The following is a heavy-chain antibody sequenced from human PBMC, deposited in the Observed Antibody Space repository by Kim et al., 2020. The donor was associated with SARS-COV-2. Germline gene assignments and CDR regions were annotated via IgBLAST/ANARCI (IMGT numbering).Heavy chain of an antibody. D-gene: IGHD7-27*01. CDR3: AKFPPYNWGP. V-gene: IGHV3-23*01. CDR2: ST. Sequence: STYYADSVKGRFTISRDNSKNTLYLQMNSLRAEDTAVYYCAKFPPYNWGPWGQGTLVTVSS. J-gene: IGHJ5*02.